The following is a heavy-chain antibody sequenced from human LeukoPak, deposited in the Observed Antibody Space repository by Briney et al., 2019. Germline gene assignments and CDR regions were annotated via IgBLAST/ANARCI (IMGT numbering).Heavy chain of an antibody. Sequence: GASVKVSCKASGYTFTCYYMHWVRQAPGQGLEWMGWINPNSGGTNYAQKFQDRVTMTSATSISTAYMALSRLRSDDTAVYYCARDELGTLYYYYGMHVWGQGTTVTVSS. CDR1: GYTFTCYY. CDR3: ARDELGTLYYYYGMHV. J-gene: IGHJ6*02. CDR2: INPNSGGT. D-gene: IGHD7-27*01. V-gene: IGHV1-2*02.